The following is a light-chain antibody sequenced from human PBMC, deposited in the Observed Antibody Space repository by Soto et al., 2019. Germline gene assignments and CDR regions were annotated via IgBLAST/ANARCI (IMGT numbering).Light chain of an antibody. CDR2: DAS. Sequence: EIVFTQSPATLSLSPGXRATLSSWASQSVSSSLAWYQHKPGQAPRLLIYDASNRATGIPARFSGSGSGPDFTFTIRSLEPEDFAVYYCQQSSNWTWTFGQGTKVDIK. CDR1: QSVSSS. J-gene: IGKJ1*01. V-gene: IGKV3-11*01. CDR3: QQSSNWTWT.